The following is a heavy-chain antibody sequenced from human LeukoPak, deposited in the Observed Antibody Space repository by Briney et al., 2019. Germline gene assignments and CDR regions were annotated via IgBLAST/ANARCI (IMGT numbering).Heavy chain of an antibody. J-gene: IGHJ4*02. V-gene: IGHV3-30-3*01. CDR3: ARARKRCEIITLDY. D-gene: IGHD3-22*01. Sequence: EGSLRLSCAASGFTFSSYAMHWVRQAPGKGLEWLAVISYDGSNKYYADSVKGRFTISRDNSKNTLYLQMNSLRAEDTAVYYCARARKRCEIITLDYWGQGTLVTVSS. CDR2: ISYDGSNK. CDR1: GFTFSSYA.